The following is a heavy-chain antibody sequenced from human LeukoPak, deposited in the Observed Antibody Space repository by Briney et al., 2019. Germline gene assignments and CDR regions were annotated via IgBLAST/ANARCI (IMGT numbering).Heavy chain of an antibody. D-gene: IGHD2-15*01. Sequence: GRSLRLSCAASGFTFNNYAMHWVRQAPGKGLEWVAVISYDGSNKYYADSVKGRFTISRDNSKNTLYLQMGSLRAEDMAVYYCARADIVVVVAATQLRYYGMDVWGQGTTVTVSS. J-gene: IGHJ6*02. CDR1: GFTFNNYA. CDR2: ISYDGSNK. V-gene: IGHV3-30*14. CDR3: ARADIVVVVAATQLRYYGMDV.